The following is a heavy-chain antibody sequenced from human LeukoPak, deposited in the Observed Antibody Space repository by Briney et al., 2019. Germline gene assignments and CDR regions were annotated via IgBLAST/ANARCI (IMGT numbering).Heavy chain of an antibody. Sequence: SETLSLTCTVSGGSVSGSYWSWIRQPPEMGLEWIGYIYYSGSTNYNPSLKSRVTISVDTSKNQFSLKLSSVTAADTAVYYCARGSSGLVVPAANVYYYGMDVWGQGTTVTVSS. CDR3: ARGSSGLVVPAANVYYYGMDV. CDR1: GGSVSGSY. V-gene: IGHV4-59*02. CDR2: IYYSGST. J-gene: IGHJ6*02. D-gene: IGHD2-2*01.